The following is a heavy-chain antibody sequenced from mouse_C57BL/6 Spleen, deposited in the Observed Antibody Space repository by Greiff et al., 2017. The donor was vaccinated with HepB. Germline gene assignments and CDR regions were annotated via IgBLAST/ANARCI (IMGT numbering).Heavy chain of an antibody. V-gene: IGHV3-6*01. CDR1: GYSITSGYY. D-gene: IGHD6-2*01. CDR3: ARDLFYYYAMDY. J-gene: IGHJ4*01. CDR2: ISYDGSN. Sequence: VQLKESGPGLVKPSQSLSLTCSVTGYSITSGYYWNWIRQFPGNKLEWMGYISYDGSNNYNPSLKNRISITRDTSKNQFFLKLNSVTTEDTATYYCARDLFYYYAMDYWGQGTSVTVSS.